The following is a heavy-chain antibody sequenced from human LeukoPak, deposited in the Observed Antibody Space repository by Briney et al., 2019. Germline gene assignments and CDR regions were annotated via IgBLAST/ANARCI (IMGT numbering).Heavy chain of an antibody. CDR1: GFTVSSNY. Sequence: GGSLRLSRAASGFTVSSNYMSWVRQAPGKGLEWVSAISNSGDNTYYADSVKGRFTISRDNFKNTLYLQMNSLRAEDTAVYYCAKGVVVVAATHAFDIWGQGTMVTVSS. D-gene: IGHD2-15*01. V-gene: IGHV3-23*01. CDR3: AKGVVVVAATHAFDI. J-gene: IGHJ3*02. CDR2: ISNSGDNT.